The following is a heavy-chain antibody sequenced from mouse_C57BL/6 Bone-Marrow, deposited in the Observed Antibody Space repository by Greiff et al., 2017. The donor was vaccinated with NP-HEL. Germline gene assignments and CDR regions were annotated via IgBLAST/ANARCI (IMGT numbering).Heavy chain of an antibody. J-gene: IGHJ1*03. CDR2: IYPGSGNT. CDR3: ARSLYDYGPSSYWYFDV. Sequence: QVHVKQSGAELVRPGASVKLSCKASGYTFTDYYINWVKQRPGQGLEWIARIYPGSGNTYYNEKFKGKATLTAEKSSSTAYMQLSSLTSEDSAVYFCARSLYDYGPSSYWYFDVWGTGTTVTVSS. D-gene: IGHD2-4*01. CDR1: GYTFTDYY. V-gene: IGHV1-76*01.